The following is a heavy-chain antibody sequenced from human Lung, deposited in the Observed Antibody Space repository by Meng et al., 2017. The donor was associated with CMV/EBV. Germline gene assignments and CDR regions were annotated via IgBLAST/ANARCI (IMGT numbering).Heavy chain of an antibody. V-gene: IGHV3-30-3*01. Sequence: GESXKISCAASGFTFSSYAMHWVRQAPGKGLEWVAVISYDGSNKYYADSVKGRFTISRDNSKNTLYLQMNSLRAEDTAVYYCAREFSGTTYYYDSSGYFAFDIWGQGXMVTASS. CDR1: GFTFSSYA. J-gene: IGHJ3*02. CDR3: AREFSGTTYYYDSSGYFAFDI. CDR2: ISYDGSNK. D-gene: IGHD3-22*01.